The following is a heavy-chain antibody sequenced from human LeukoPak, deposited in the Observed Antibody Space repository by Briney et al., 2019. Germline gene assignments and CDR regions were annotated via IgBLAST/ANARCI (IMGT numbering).Heavy chain of an antibody. J-gene: IGHJ4*02. V-gene: IGHV4-39*02. CDR3: ARDRDYYGSGSGPYFDY. CDR2: IYYSGST. Sequence: SETLSLTCTVSGVSISSSSYYWGWIRQPPGKGLEWIGSIYYSGSTYYNPSLKSRVTISVDTSKNQFSLKLSSVTAADTAVYYCARDRDYYGSGSGPYFDYWGQGTLVTVSS. CDR1: GVSISSSSYY. D-gene: IGHD3-10*01.